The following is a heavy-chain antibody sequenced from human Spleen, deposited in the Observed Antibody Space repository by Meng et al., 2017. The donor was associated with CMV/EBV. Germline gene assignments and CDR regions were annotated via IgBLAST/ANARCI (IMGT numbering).Heavy chain of an antibody. CDR1: GYSFTTHG. Sequence: KASGYSFTTHGSTGVRQAPGLGLEWMAWISPHKGNTNYAQKVQGRVTMTTDTSTSTAYMELRSLRSDDTAVYYCAGAGYSSGSEGYWGQGTLVTVSS. CDR3: AGAGYSSGSEGY. D-gene: IGHD6-19*01. J-gene: IGHJ4*02. CDR2: ISPHKGNT. V-gene: IGHV1-18*01.